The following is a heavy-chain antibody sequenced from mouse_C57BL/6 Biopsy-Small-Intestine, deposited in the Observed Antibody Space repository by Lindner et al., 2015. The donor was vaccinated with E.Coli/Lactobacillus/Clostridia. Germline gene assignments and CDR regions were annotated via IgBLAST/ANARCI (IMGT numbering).Heavy chain of an antibody. CDR2: INPSSGYT. D-gene: IGHD4-1*01. CDR3: ARDWDWWYFDV. J-gene: IGHJ1*03. CDR1: GYTFTTYW. Sequence: VQLQESGAELAKPGASVKLSCKASGYTFTTYWMHWVKQRPGQGLEWIGYINPSSGYTKYNQKFKDKATLTADKSSSTAYMQLSSLAYEDSAVYYCARDWDWWYFDVWGTGTTVTVSS. V-gene: IGHV1-7*01.